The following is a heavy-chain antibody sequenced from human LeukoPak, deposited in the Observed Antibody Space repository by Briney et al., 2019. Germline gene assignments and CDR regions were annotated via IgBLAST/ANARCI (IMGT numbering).Heavy chain of an antibody. Sequence: GGSLRLSCAASGFTFSSYAMSWVRQAPGKGLEWVANIKQDGSEKYYVDSVKGRFTISRDNAKNSLYLQMNSLRAEDTAVYYCARDCADYYYYYMDVWGKGTTVTVSS. CDR2: IKQDGSEK. CDR1: GFTFSSYA. V-gene: IGHV3-7*01. J-gene: IGHJ6*03. CDR3: ARDCADYYYYYMDV.